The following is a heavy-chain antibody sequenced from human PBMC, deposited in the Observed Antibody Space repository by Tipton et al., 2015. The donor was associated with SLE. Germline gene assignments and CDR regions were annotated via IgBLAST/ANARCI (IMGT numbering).Heavy chain of an antibody. CDR1: GGSFSGYY. CDR2: IYYTGST. J-gene: IGHJ4*02. V-gene: IGHV4-34*01. Sequence: TLSLTCAVFGGSFSGYYWGWIRQPPGKGLEWIGSIYYTGSTHYNPSLNSRVTMSVDTSKNRFSLRLSSVTAADTAVYYCARSLYYDTLTGYYPYNFDYWGQGTLVTVSS. CDR3: ARSLYYDTLTGYYPYNFDY. D-gene: IGHD3-9*01.